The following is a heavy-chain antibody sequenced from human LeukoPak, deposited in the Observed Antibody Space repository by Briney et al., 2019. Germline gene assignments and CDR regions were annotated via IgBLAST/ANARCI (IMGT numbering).Heavy chain of an antibody. J-gene: IGHJ4*02. CDR3: ARGQQWLEAFDY. D-gene: IGHD6-19*01. V-gene: IGHV1-2*02. Sequence: ASVKVSCKASGYTFTSYGISWVRQAPGQGLEWMGWINPNSGVTHYPQKFQGRVTMTRDTSIRTAYMEVSSLRSDDTAVYYRARGQQWLEAFDYWGLGTLVTVSS. CDR2: INPNSGVT. CDR1: GYTFTSYG.